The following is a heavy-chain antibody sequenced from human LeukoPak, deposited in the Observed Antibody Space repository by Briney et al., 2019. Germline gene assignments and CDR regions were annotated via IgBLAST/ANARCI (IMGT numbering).Heavy chain of an antibody. Sequence: PGGSLRLSCAASGVTFDDYAMHWGRQAPGKGLDWGSGSSWNRGSIGYADSVKGRFTISRDNAKNSLYLQMNSLRAEDMALYYCAKAYGSETYYPIDYWGQGTLVTVSS. D-gene: IGHD3-10*01. J-gene: IGHJ4*02. CDR3: AKAYGSETYYPIDY. V-gene: IGHV3-9*03. CDR2: SSWNRGSI. CDR1: GVTFDDYA.